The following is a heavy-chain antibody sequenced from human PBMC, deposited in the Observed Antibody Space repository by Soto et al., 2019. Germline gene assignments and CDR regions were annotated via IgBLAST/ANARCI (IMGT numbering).Heavy chain of an antibody. CDR3: ARDWIVVVPAAPRPLYYYYYGMDV. J-gene: IGHJ6*02. CDR1: GFTFSSYA. V-gene: IGHV3-30-3*01. D-gene: IGHD2-2*01. Sequence: GGSLRLSCAASGFTFSSYAMHWVRQAPGKGLEWVAVISYDGSNKYYADSVKGRFTISRDNSKNTLYLQMNSLRAEDTAVYYCARDWIVVVPAAPRPLYYYYYGMDVWGQGTTVTVSS. CDR2: ISYDGSNK.